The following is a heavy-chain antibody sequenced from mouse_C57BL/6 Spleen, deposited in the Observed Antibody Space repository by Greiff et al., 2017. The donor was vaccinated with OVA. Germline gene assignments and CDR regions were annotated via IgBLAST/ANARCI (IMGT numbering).Heavy chain of an antibody. J-gene: IGHJ4*01. V-gene: IGHV1-72*01. CDR3: ARAYYYGSSYGSAMDY. CDR2: IDPNSGGT. CDR1: GYTFTSYW. D-gene: IGHD1-1*01. Sequence: VQLQQPGAELVKPGASVKLSCKASGYTFTSYWMHWVKQRPGRGLEWIGRIDPNSGGTKYNEKFKSKATLTVDKPSSTAYMQLSSLTSEDSAVYYCARAYYYGSSYGSAMDYWGQGTSVTVSS.